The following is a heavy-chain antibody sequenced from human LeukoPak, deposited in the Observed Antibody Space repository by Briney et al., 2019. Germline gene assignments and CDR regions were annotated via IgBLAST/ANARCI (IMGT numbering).Heavy chain of an antibody. CDR1: GYSISSGYY. D-gene: IGHD2-8*01. CDR2: IYHSGST. Sequence: SETLSPTCAVSGYSISSGYYWGWIRQPPGKGLEWIGSIYHSGSTYYNPSLKSRVTMSVDTSKNQFSLKLSSVTAADTAVYYCASLADCTNGVCSNDYYYMDVWGKGTTVTVSS. J-gene: IGHJ6*03. V-gene: IGHV4-38-2*01. CDR3: ASLADCTNGVCSNDYYYMDV.